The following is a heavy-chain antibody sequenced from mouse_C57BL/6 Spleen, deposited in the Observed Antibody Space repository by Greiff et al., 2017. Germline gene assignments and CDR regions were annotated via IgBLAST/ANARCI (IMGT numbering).Heavy chain of an antibody. D-gene: IGHD1-1*01. V-gene: IGHV1-58*01. CDR3: AITTIVAGGPYYAMDY. CDR2: IYLGNGYT. J-gene: IGHJ4*01. Sequence: VQLQQSGAELVRPGSSVKMSCKTSGYTFTSYGINWVKQRPGQGLEWIGYIYLGNGYTEYNEKFKGKATLTSDTSSSTAYMQLSSLTSEDSAIYFCAITTIVAGGPYYAMDYWGQGTSVTVSS. CDR1: GYTFTSYG.